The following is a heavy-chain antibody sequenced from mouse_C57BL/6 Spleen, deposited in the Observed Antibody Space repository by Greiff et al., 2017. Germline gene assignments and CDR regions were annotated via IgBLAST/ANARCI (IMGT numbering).Heavy chain of an antibody. Sequence: QVQLQQPGAELVRPGTSVKLSCKASGYTFTSYWMHWVKQRPGQGLEWIGVIDPSDSYTNYNQKFKGKATLTVDTSSSTAYMQLSSLTSEDSAVYYCAPRGSSSYYAMDYWGQGTSVTVSS. V-gene: IGHV1-59*01. CDR3: APRGSSSYYAMDY. D-gene: IGHD1-1*01. CDR1: GYTFTSYW. CDR2: IDPSDSYT. J-gene: IGHJ4*01.